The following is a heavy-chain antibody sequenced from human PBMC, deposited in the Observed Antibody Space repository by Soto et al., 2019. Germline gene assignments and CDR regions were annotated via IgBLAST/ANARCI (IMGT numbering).Heavy chain of an antibody. D-gene: IGHD3-3*01. CDR3: ARHRRYDFWSGYYTHFDY. J-gene: IGHJ4*02. CDR2: IYYSGST. Sequence: SETLSLTCTVSGGSISSSSYYWGWIRQPPGKGLEWIGSIYYSGSTYYNPSLKSRVTISVDTSKNQFSLKLSSVTAADTAVYYCARHRRYDFWSGYYTHFDYWGQGTLVTVSS. CDR1: GGSISSSSYY. V-gene: IGHV4-39*01.